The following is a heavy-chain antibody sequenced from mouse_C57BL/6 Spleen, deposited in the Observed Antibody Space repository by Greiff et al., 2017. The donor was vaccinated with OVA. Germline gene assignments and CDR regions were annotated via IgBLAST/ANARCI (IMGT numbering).Heavy chain of an antibody. CDR3: AREGSSGSYAMDY. CDR1: GYSITSGYD. J-gene: IGHJ4*01. CDR2: ISYSGST. V-gene: IGHV3-1*01. D-gene: IGHD3-2*02. Sequence: EVKVVESGPGMVKPSQSLSLTCTVTGYSITSGYDWHWIRHFPGNKLEWMGYISYSGSTNYNPSLKSRISITHDTSKNHFFLKLNSVTTEDTATYYCAREGSSGSYAMDYWGQGTSVTVSS.